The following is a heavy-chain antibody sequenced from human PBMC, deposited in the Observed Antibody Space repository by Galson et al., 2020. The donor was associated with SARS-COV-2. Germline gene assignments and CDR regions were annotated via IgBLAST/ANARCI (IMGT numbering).Heavy chain of an antibody. D-gene: IGHD3-22*01. J-gene: IGHJ4*02. CDR3: ARDYYDSSGNYAFPFDY. CDR2: IFSNDEK. V-gene: IGHV2-26*01. Sequence: SGPTLVKPTETLTLTCTVSGFSLSNARMGVSWIRQPPGKALEWLAHIFSNDEKSYSTSLKSRLTISKDTSKSQVVLTMTNMDPVDTATYYCARDYYDSSGNYAFPFDYWGQGTLVTVSS. CDR1: GFSLSNARMG.